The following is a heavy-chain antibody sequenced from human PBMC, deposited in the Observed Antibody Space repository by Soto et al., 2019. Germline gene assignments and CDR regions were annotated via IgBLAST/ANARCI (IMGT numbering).Heavy chain of an antibody. CDR2: MWPSGGT. V-gene: IGHV4-4*02. Sequence: SETLSLTCAVSGVSIGSPNWWTWVRQAPGKGLEWIGEMWPSGGTTYNPSLRNRVTISVDNSKNHLSLTLTSVTAADTAIYYCSRLLLCRQRRRIVPSDQAALVTVST. D-gene: IGHD3-22*01. CDR3: SRLLLCRQRRRIVP. CDR1: GVSIGSPNW. J-gene: IGHJ5*02.